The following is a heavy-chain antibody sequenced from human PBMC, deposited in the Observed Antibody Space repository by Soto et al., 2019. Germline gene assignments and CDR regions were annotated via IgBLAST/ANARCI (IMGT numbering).Heavy chain of an antibody. CDR3: ASVFFQAGDGIRVVRSVSAFLLNRSSDL. D-gene: IGHD2-15*01. V-gene: IGHV3-48*02. Sequence: GKGLEWVSYISSSISTIYYADPVKRRFTIFRDNAKNSLYLQMNSLRDEDTAVYYCASVFFQAGDGIRVVRSVSAFLLNRSSDL. CDR2: ISSSISTI. J-gene: IGHJ2*01.